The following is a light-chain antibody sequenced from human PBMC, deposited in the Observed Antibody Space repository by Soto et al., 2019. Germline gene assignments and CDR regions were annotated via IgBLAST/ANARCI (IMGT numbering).Light chain of an antibody. V-gene: IGLV2-14*01. J-gene: IGLJ2*01. CDR3: SSYTSSSTVV. CDR1: GSDVGGYNY. Sequence: QSALTQPASVSGSPGQSITIPCTGTGSDVGGYNYVSWYQQHPGKAPKLMIYEVTNRPSGVSDRFSGSKSGNTASLTISGLRAEDEADYYCSSYTSSSTVVFGGGTKLTVL. CDR2: EVT.